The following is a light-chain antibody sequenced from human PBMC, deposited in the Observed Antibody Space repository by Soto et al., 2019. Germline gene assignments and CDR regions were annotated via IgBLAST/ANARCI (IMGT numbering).Light chain of an antibody. V-gene: IGKV1-5*01. CDR3: QQYNSYPLT. Sequence: DIQMTQSPSTLSASVGDRVTITCRASQSIDRWLAWYQQRPGRAPKLLIYDVANLETGVPSRFSGSGSETELTLTISSLQPDDFAIYYCQQYNSYPLTFGGGTKVDIK. J-gene: IGKJ4*01. CDR2: DVA. CDR1: QSIDRW.